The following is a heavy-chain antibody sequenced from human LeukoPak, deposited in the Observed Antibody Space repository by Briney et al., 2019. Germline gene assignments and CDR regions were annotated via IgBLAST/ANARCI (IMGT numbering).Heavy chain of an antibody. V-gene: IGHV4-59*01. D-gene: IGHD3-10*01. CDR1: GGSISSYY. CDR3: ARDRGYYGSGSYTRFDY. CDR2: IYYSGST. J-gene: IGHJ4*02. Sequence: SETLSLTCTVSGGSISSYYWSWIRQPPGKGLEWIGYIYYSGSTNYNPSLKSRVTISVDTSKNQFSLKLSSVTAADTAVYYCARDRGYYGSGSYTRFDYWGQGTLVTVSS.